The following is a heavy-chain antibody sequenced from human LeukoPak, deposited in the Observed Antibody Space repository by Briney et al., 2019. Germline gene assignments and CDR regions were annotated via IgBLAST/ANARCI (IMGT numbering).Heavy chain of an antibody. J-gene: IGHJ4*02. CDR1: GGSISSSSYY. V-gene: IGHV4-39*07. CDR3: ARGLARVGATLN. Sequence: SETLSLTCTVSGGSISSSSYYWGWIRQPPGKGLEWIGEINHSGSTNYNPSLKSRVTISVDTSKNQFSLKLSSVTAADTAVYYCARGLARVGATLNWGQGTLVTVSS. D-gene: IGHD1-26*01. CDR2: INHSGST.